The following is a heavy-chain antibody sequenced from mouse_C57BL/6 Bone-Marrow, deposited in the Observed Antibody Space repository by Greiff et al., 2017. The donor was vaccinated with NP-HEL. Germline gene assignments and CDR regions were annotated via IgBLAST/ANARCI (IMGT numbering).Heavy chain of an antibody. D-gene: IGHD1-1*01. J-gene: IGHJ2*01. CDR3: ARSDYYGSSFFDY. CDR1: GYTFTSYD. CDR2: IYPRDGST. Sequence: QVQLKESGPELVKPGASVKLSCKASGYTFTSYDINWVKQRPGQGLEWIGWIYPRDGSTKYNEKFKGEATLTVDTSSSTAYMELHSLTSEDSAVYFCARSDYYGSSFFDYWGQGTTLTVSS. V-gene: IGHV1-85*01.